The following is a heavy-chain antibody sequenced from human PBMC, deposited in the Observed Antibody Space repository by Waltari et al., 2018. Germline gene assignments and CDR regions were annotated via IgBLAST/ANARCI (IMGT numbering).Heavy chain of an antibody. CDR1: GYTFTGYY. Sequence: VQLVQSGAEVKKPGASVKVSCKASGYTFTGYYMHWVRQAPGQGLEWMGRINPNSGGTNSEQNVQGRVTSTRETSISTAYMELSRLGSDDTAVYYLGREGGGSFTYYYYYGMDVWGQGTTVTVSS. D-gene: IGHD1-26*01. CDR3: GREGGGSFTYYYYYGMDV. V-gene: IGHV1-2*01. CDR2: INPNSGGT. J-gene: IGHJ6*02.